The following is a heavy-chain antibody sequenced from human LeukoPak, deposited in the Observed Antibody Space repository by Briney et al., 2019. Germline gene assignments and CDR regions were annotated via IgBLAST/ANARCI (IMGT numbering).Heavy chain of an antibody. D-gene: IGHD2-15*01. CDR3: AKQLGYCSDGSCYFPY. V-gene: IGHV3-23*01. Sequence: GGSLRLSCAASGFTFSISAMSCVRQPPGKGLEWVSAISNNGGYTYYADSVQGRFTISRDNSKSTLCLQMNSVRAEDTAVYYCAKQLGYCSDGSCYFPYWGQGTLVTVSS. CDR2: ISNNGGYT. J-gene: IGHJ4*02. CDR1: GFTFSISA.